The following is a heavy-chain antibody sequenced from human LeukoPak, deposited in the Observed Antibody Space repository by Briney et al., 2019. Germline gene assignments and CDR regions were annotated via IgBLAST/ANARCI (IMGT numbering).Heavy chain of an antibody. CDR2: ISANDGKT. J-gene: IGHJ4*02. Sequence: GASVKVSCKASGYTFTNFGISWVRQAPGQGFEWTGWISANDGKTDYVQKFRDRFTMTTDTSASTAYMELKSLTSDDTAVYYCVRDPPQQLARLGFDHWGQGTLVTVSS. CDR1: GYTFTNFG. CDR3: VRDPPQQLARLGFDH. D-gene: IGHD6-13*01. V-gene: IGHV1-18*01.